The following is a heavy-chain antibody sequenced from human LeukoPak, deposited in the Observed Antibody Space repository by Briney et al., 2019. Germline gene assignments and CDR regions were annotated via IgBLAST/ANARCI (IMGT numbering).Heavy chain of an antibody. V-gene: IGHV3-23*01. Sequence: GGSLRLSCAASGFTFSSYAMSWVPQAPGEGLEWVSAISGSGGSTYYADSVKGRFTISRDNSKNTLYLQMTSLTAEDTVVYYCAKTRLVVVAATLGYFDFWGQGTLVTVSS. J-gene: IGHJ4*02. CDR1: GFTFSSYA. CDR3: AKTRLVVVAATLGYFDF. D-gene: IGHD2-15*01. CDR2: ISGSGGST.